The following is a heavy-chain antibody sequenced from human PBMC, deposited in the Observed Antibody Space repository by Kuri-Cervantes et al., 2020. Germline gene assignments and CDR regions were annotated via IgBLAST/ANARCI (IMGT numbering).Heavy chain of an antibody. D-gene: IGHD3-22*01. V-gene: IGHV3-48*01. CDR3: ARDLRRALIYDTTSYYRGFGY. CDR2: ISSSSSTI. Sequence: GGSLRLSCAASGFTFSSYSMNWVRQAPGKGLEWVSYISSSSSTIYYADSVKGRFTISRDNAKNSLYLQMNSLRAEDTAVYYCARDLRRALIYDTTSYYRGFGYWGQGTPVTVSS. J-gene: IGHJ4*02. CDR1: GFTFSSYS.